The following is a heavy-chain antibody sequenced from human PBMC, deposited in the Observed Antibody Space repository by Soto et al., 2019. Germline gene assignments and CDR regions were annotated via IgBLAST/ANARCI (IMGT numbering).Heavy chain of an antibody. J-gene: IGHJ3*02. CDR2: ISYDGSNK. D-gene: IGHD3-10*01. Sequence: VGSLRLSCAASGFTFSSYGMHWVRQAPGKGLEWVAVISYDGSNKYYADSVKGRFTISRDNSKNTLYLQMNSLRAEDTAVYYCAKGVYYYGSGSYPPTDGHAFGIWGQGTMVTVSS. CDR1: GFTFSSYG. CDR3: AKGVYYYGSGSYPPTDGHAFGI. V-gene: IGHV3-30*18.